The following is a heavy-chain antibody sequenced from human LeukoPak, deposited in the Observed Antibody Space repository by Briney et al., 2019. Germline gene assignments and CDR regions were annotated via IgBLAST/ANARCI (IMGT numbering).Heavy chain of an antibody. Sequence: PSETLSLTCNVSGGSISSSYNYWAWIRQPPGKGLEWIGSIYYSGSTYYNPSLKSRVTISVHTSKNQFSLKLSSVTAADTAVYYCARNSGSYYNFHYRGQGTLVIVSS. CDR2: IYYSGST. J-gene: IGHJ4*02. CDR1: GGSISSSYNY. CDR3: ARNSGSYYNFHY. D-gene: IGHD3-10*01. V-gene: IGHV4-39*01.